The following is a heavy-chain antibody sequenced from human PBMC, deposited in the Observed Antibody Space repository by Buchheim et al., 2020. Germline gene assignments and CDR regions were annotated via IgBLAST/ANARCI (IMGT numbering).Heavy chain of an antibody. CDR3: TTEPRY. D-gene: IGHD3-9*01. CDR2: VKSTSAGGTI. Sequence: EVQLVESGGGLVGPGGSLTLSCATSGFTFHDHLMSWIRQAPGKGLEWIARVKSTSAGGTIDYVTSVKGRFVISRDDSKNMLYLQMNSLKNEDTAVYYCTTEPRYWGQGTL. V-gene: IGHV3-15*01. CDR1: GFTFHDHL. J-gene: IGHJ4*02.